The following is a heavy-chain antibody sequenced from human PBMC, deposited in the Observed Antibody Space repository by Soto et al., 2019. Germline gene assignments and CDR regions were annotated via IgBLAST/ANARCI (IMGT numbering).Heavy chain of an antibody. CDR2: IDPSDSYT. Sequence: GESLKISCQGSGYSFTSYWISWVRQMPGKGLEWMGRIDPSDSYTNYSPSFQGHVTISADKSISTAYLQWSSLKASDTAMYYCARHVRSGSYGYYYYGMDVWGQGTTVTVYS. D-gene: IGHD1-26*01. CDR1: GYSFTSYW. CDR3: ARHVRSGSYGYYYYGMDV. J-gene: IGHJ6*02. V-gene: IGHV5-10-1*01.